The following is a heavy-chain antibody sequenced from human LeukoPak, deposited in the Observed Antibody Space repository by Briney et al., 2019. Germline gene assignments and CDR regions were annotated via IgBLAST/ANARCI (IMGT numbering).Heavy chain of an antibody. J-gene: IGHJ5*02. D-gene: IGHD3-10*01. CDR2: ITGGGGST. Sequence: GGSLRLSCAASGFTFTSHVMSWVRQAPGKGLEWVSTITGGGGSTYYADSVKGRFTISRDNSKNTLFLQMSSLRAEDTAVYYCATLSLVRGVPNVPWGQGTLVTVSS. CDR3: ATLSLVRGVPNVP. V-gene: IGHV3-23*01. CDR1: GFTFTSHV.